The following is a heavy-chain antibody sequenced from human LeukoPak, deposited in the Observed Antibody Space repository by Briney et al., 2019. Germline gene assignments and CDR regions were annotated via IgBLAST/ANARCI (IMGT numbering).Heavy chain of an antibody. D-gene: IGHD1-26*01. V-gene: IGHV3-23*01. Sequence: GGSLRLSCAASGFTFSSYAMSWVRQAPGKGLEWVSAISGSGITTHYAGSVKGRFSISRDNSKNTLYLQMNSLRAEDTALYYCAKKVVVGATSPYSDFQDWGQGTLVTVSS. CDR3: AKKVVVGATSPYSDFQD. J-gene: IGHJ1*01. CDR1: GFTFSSYA. CDR2: ISGSGITT.